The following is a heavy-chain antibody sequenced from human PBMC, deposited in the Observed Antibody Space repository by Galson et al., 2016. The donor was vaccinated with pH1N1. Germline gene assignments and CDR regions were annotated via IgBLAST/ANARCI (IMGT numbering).Heavy chain of an antibody. CDR2: MNPNSGNT. D-gene: IGHD4-17*01. J-gene: IGHJ4*02. CDR1: GYTFTSYD. V-gene: IGHV1-8*02. Sequence: SVKVSRKASGYTFTSYDINWVRQATGQGREWMGWMNPNSGNTGYAQKFRGRVTMTRNNSVRTAYMELSSLRSEDPAVYYCARSGDYGDYWGQGTLVTVSS. CDR3: ARSGDYGDY.